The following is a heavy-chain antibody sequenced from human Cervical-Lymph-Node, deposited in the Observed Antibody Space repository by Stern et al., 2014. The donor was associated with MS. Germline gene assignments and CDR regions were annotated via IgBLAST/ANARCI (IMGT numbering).Heavy chain of an antibody. J-gene: IGHJ5*02. D-gene: IGHD2/OR15-2a*01. V-gene: IGHV1-46*01. CDR1: GYMSTTYY. CDR3: AGVRRNQNWSDN. Sequence: QVQLVQSGADVKKPGASMKISCKASGYMSTTYYMHWVRQAPGQGLEWMGVNNPGRNTTDAQKAQGRVSLTSDTSTNTFYKELSRLTFEDTAVYYCAGVRRNQNWSDNWGQGTLVAVSS. CDR2: NNPGRNT.